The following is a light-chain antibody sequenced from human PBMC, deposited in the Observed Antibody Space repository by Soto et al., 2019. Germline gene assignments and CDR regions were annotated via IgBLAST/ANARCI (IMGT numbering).Light chain of an antibody. CDR2: EVS. CDR3: CSYTSSATPV. J-gene: IGLJ2*01. Sequence: QSVLAQPASVSGSAGQTITISCTGTSDDVGGYAYVSWYQQYPGKVPKLVISEVSNRPSGVSHRFSGSRSGNTASLTISGLQAEDEADYHCCSYTSSATPVFGGGTKVTVL. V-gene: IGLV2-14*01. CDR1: SDDVGGYAY.